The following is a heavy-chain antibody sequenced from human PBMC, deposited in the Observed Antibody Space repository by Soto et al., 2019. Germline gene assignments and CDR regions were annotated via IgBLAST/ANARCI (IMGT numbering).Heavy chain of an antibody. CDR1: GYSFINYW. V-gene: IGHV5-51*01. CDR2: IYPGDSDT. J-gene: IGHJ4*01. Sequence: GESLKISCKASGYSFINYWIGWVRQMPGKGLEWMGVIYPGDSDTKYSPSFQGQVTISADKSISTAYLQWSSLKASDTAMYYCARHSRSDTAPDYWCHGTLVTVSS. CDR3: ARHSRSDTAPDY. D-gene: IGHD2-2*02.